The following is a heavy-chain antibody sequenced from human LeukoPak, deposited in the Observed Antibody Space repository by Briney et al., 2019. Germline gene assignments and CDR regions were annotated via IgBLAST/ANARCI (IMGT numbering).Heavy chain of an antibody. V-gene: IGHV3-33*01. J-gene: IGHJ4*02. D-gene: IGHD2-15*01. CDR2: IWYDGSNE. CDR1: GFTFSTYA. Sequence: GGSLRLSCATSGFTFSTYAIQWVRQAPGKGLEWVAVIWYDGSNEHYVDSVKGRFTISRDNSRKTLYLQMNSLRVEDTAVYYCAREVDCSGGRCYRGEFDYWGQGTLVTVSS. CDR3: AREVDCSGGRCYRGEFDY.